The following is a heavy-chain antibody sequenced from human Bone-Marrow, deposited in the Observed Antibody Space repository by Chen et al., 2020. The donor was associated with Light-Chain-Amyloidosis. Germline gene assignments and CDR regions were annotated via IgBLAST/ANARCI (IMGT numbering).Heavy chain of an antibody. V-gene: IGHV5-51*01. CDR2: IYPDDSDA. D-gene: IGHD5-12*01. J-gene: IGHJ4*02. CDR1: GYTFPNYW. Sequence: KGSGYTFPNYWIGWVRQMPGKGLEWMGVIYPDDSDARYSPSFEGQVIISADKSITTAYLQWRSLKASDTAMYYCARRRDGYNFDYWGQGTLVTVSS. CDR3: ARRRDGYNFDY.